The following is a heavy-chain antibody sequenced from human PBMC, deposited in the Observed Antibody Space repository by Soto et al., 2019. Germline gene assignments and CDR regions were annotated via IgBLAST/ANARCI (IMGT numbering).Heavy chain of an antibody. CDR2: ISPYSGET. CDR1: GYTFTGYG. CDR3: ARGPVAGSDF. D-gene: IGHD6-19*01. Sequence: ASVKGSCKSSGYTFTGYGIGWVRQAPGQGLEWMGWISPYSGETRYAEKFQDRVTLTTDTSTKTAYMDLRNLKSDDTAVYWCARGPVAGSDFWGQGTLVTVSS. V-gene: IGHV1-18*04. J-gene: IGHJ4*02.